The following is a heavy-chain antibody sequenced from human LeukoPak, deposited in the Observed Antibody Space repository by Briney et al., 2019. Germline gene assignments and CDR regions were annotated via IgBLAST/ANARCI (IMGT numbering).Heavy chain of an antibody. D-gene: IGHD5-24*01. Sequence: KPSETLSLTCAVYGESFSGYYWNWIRQPPGKGLEWIGEINHSGSTNYNPSLKSRVTLSVDTSKNQFSLKLSSVTAADTAVYYCARTENYIPEDWFDPWGQGTLVTVSS. CDR2: INHSGST. J-gene: IGHJ5*02. CDR3: ARTENYIPEDWFDP. CDR1: GESFSGYY. V-gene: IGHV4-34*01.